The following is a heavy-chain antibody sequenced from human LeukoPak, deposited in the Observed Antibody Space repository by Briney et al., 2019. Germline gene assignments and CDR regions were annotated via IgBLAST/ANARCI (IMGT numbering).Heavy chain of an antibody. CDR2: ISSSSSYI. Sequence: PGGSLRLSCADSGFTFSSYTMNWVRRAPGKGLEWVSSISSSSSYIYYADSVKGRFTISRDNAKNPLYLQMNSLRAEDMAAYYCARDPGGYSSGGELDVWGKGTTVTVSS. CDR3: ARDPGGYSSGGELDV. V-gene: IGHV3-21*01. J-gene: IGHJ6*04. CDR1: GFTFSSYT. D-gene: IGHD6-19*01.